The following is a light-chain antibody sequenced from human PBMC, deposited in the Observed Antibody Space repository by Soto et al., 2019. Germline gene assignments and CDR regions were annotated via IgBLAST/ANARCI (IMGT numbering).Light chain of an antibody. CDR3: QQYNSYFWT. CDR1: QSISTW. CDR2: DAS. V-gene: IGKV1-5*01. Sequence: DIVMTQSPDSLAGSLFGISTINFKSSQSISTWLAWHQQKPGKAPKLXIYDASSLENGVPSRFSGSGSGTEFTLTISSLQPDDFATYYCQQYNSYFWTFGQGTKVDIK. J-gene: IGKJ1*01.